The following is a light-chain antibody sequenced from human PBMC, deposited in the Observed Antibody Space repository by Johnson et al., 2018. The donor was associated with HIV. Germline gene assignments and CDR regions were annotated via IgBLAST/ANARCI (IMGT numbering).Light chain of an antibody. CDR3: GTWDSSLRVGF. CDR1: SSNIGNNY. V-gene: IGLV1-51*02. J-gene: IGLJ1*01. Sequence: QSVLTQPPSVSAAPGQKVTISCSGSSSNIGNNYVSWYQQLPGTAPKLLMYENNKRPSGIPDRFSGSKSGTSATLGITGLQTGDEADYYCGTWDSSLRVGFFGTGTKVTVL. CDR2: ENN.